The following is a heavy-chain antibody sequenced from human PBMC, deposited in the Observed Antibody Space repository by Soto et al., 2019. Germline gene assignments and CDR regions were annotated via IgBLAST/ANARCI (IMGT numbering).Heavy chain of an antibody. D-gene: IGHD6-13*01. J-gene: IGHJ5*02. V-gene: IGHV5-51*01. Sequence: GESLKISCKGSGYSFTSYWIGWVRQMPGKGLEWMGIIYPGDSDTRYSPSFQGQVTISADKSISTAYLQWSSLKASDTAMYYCARSLRIAAADSPPDHWGQGTLVTVSS. CDR1: GYSFTSYW. CDR2: IYPGDSDT. CDR3: ARSLRIAAADSPPDH.